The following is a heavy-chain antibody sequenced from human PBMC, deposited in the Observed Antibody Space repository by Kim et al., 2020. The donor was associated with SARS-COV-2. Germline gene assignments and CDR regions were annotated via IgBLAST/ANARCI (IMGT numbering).Heavy chain of an antibody. J-gene: IGHJ4*02. CDR3: AKASSRGAYLTYFDY. Sequence: DSVKGRFTVSRDDSRNTLHLQMNSLRAEDTAVYYCAKASSRGAYLTYFDYWGPGTLVTVSS. V-gene: IGHV3-23*01. D-gene: IGHD1-26*01.